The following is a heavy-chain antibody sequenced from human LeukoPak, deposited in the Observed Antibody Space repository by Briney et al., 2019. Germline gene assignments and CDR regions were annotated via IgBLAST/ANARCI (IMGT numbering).Heavy chain of an antibody. CDR1: GGSISSYF. D-gene: IGHD4-17*01. CDR2: IYTSGST. V-gene: IGHV4-4*07. J-gene: IGHJ4*02. CDR3: ARATRTVYADYKPFDF. Sequence: SETLSLTCTLYGGSISSYFWSWLRHPAGKGLEWIGRIYTSGSTTYNPSRKGRVTMSVDTSKAQFALKLSCVTAAATAIYYCARATRTVYADYKPFDFWGQGTLVTVSS.